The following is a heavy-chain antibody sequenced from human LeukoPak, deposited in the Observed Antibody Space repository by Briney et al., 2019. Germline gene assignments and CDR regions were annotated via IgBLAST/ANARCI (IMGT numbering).Heavy chain of an antibody. D-gene: IGHD4-23*01. V-gene: IGHV1-18*01. CDR2: INPYNGNT. Sequence: ASVKVSCKASGYTFSSYGISWVRQAPGQGLEWMGWINPYNGNTNYAQKFQGRVTMTTDTSTSTAYMELRSLRSDDTAVYYCARDPDGGRDFDYWGQGTLVTVSS. CDR1: GYTFSSYG. CDR3: ARDPDGGRDFDY. J-gene: IGHJ4*02.